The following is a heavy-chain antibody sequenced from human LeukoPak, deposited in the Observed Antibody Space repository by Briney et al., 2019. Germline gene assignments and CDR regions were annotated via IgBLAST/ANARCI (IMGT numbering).Heavy chain of an antibody. CDR2: IYPGDSDT. V-gene: IGHV5-51*01. CDR3: LIVFLPAADY. D-gene: IGHD2-2*01. CDR1: GYSFTSYW. J-gene: IGHJ4*02. Sequence: GESLKISCKGSGYSFTSYWIGCVRQMPGRCLEWMVFIYPGDSDTRYSPSFQGQVTISADKSISTSYLPSYREMSSVTSMYYPLIVFLPAADYWGQGTLVTVSS.